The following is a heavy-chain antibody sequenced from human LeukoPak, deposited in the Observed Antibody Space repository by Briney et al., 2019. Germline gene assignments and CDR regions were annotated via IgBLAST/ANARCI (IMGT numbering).Heavy chain of an antibody. Sequence: PSETLSLTCTVSGGSISSSSYYWGWIRQPPGKGLEWIGSIYYSGSTYYNPSLKSRVTISVDTSKNQFSLKLSSVTAADTAVYYCARGYDFWSGYLDAFDIWGQGTMVTVSS. CDR1: GGSISSSSYY. CDR2: IYYSGST. CDR3: ARGYDFWSGYLDAFDI. J-gene: IGHJ3*02. D-gene: IGHD3-3*01. V-gene: IGHV4-39*07.